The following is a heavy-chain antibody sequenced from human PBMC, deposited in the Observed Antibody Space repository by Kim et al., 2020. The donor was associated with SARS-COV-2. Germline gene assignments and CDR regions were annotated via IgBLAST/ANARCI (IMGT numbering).Heavy chain of an antibody. CDR1: GFNFSSYT. V-gene: IGHV3-23*01. Sequence: GGSLRLSCAASGFNFSSYTMSWVRQAPGKGLEWVSAIRGGGGNTYYADSVKGRFTISRDNSKNTLYLQMNSLRAEDTAGYYCAKVPGHTYGESYWGQGTLVTVSS. CDR2: IRGGGGNT. J-gene: IGHJ4*02. CDR3: AKVPGHTYGESY. D-gene: IGHD5-18*01.